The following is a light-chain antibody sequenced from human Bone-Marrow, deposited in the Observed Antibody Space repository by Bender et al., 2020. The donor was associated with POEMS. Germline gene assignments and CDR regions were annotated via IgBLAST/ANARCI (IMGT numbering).Light chain of an antibody. Sequence: YTYWYQQRPGQAPLMVIYKDSERPSGIPGRFSGSNSGNTATLTISGTQAMDETEYYCQAWDLSLAIFGGGTRLTVL. CDR1: Y. CDR2: KDS. CDR3: QAWDLSLAI. J-gene: IGLJ2*01. V-gene: IGLV3-1*01.